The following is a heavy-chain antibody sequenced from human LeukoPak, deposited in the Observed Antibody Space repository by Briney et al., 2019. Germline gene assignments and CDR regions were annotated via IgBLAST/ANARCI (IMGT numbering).Heavy chain of an antibody. D-gene: IGHD3-3*01. CDR2: IRGLSSYI. CDR3: AKVNNDLNGMDV. CDR1: GFXFSSHG. J-gene: IGHJ6*02. V-gene: IGHV3-21*06. Sequence: GGSLRLSCAASGFXFSSHGMNWVRQAPGKGLEWVSSIRGLSSYIYYADSVKGRFTISRDNAKNSLYLQMNSLRAEDTAVYYCAKVNNDLNGMDVWGQGTTVTVSS.